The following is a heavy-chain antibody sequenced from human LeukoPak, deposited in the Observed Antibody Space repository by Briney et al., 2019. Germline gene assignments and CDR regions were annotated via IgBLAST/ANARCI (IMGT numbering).Heavy chain of an antibody. CDR3: ARDDAWMTTVIPFDY. Sequence: GGSLRLSCAASGFTFSSYSMNWVRQAPGKGLEWVSSISSSSSYIYYADSVKGRFTISRDNAKNSLYLQMNSLRAEDTAVYYCARDDAWMTTVIPFDYWAREPWSPSPQ. CDR2: ISSSSSYI. V-gene: IGHV3-21*01. CDR1: GFTFSSYS. D-gene: IGHD4-11*01. J-gene: IGHJ4*02.